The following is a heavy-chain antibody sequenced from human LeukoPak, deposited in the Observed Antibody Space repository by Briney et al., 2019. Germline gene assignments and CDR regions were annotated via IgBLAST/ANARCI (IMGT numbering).Heavy chain of an antibody. CDR2: INTDTGNP. D-gene: IGHD2-2*01. J-gene: IGHJ5*02. Sequence: ASVKVSCKASGYTFTNYAMNWVRQAPGQGLEWMGWINTDTGNPTYAQGFTRRLVFSLDTSASTAYLQISGLKAEDSAVYYCARTLFGDQYQLLHNWFDPWGQGTLVTVSS. CDR3: ARTLFGDQYQLLHNWFDP. V-gene: IGHV7-4-1*02. CDR1: GYTFTNYA.